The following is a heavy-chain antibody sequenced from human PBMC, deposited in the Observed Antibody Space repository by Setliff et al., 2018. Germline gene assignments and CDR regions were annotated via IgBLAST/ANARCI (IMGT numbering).Heavy chain of an antibody. CDR2: IKQDGSEN. J-gene: IGHJ6*02. CDR3: ARDGVGQQLFVPYYYYGMDV. Sequence: GGSLRLSCAASGFTVSSNYMSWVRQAPGKGLEWVANIKQDGSENYYVDSVKGRYTISRDNAKNSLYLQMNSLRAEDTAVYYCARDGVGQQLFVPYYYYGMDVWGQGTTGTV. D-gene: IGHD6-13*01. CDR1: GFTVSSNY. V-gene: IGHV3-7*01.